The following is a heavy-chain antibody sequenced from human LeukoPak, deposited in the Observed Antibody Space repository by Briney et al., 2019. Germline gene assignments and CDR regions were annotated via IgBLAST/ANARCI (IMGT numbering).Heavy chain of an antibody. CDR3: ARRSGGSRSDY. CDR1: GGSISSGGYY. CDR2: INHSGST. V-gene: IGHV4-39*07. Sequence: SETLSLTCTVSGGSISSGGYYWSWIRQPPGKGLEWIGEINHSGSTNYNPSLKSRVTISVDTSKNQFSLKLSSVTAADTAVYYCARRSGGSRSDYWGQGTLVTVSS. J-gene: IGHJ4*02. D-gene: IGHD6-25*01.